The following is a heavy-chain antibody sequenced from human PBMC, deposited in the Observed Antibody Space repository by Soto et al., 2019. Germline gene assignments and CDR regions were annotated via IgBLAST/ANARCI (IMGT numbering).Heavy chain of an antibody. CDR2: IWYDGSNK. Sequence: QVQLVESGGGVVQPGRSLRLSCAASGFTFSSYGMHWVRQAPGKGLEWVAVIWYDGSNKYYADSVKGRFTISRDNSKNTLYLQMNSLRAEDTAVYYCARDGGQQVVGKEVWGQGTLVTVSS. J-gene: IGHJ4*02. V-gene: IGHV3-33*01. D-gene: IGHD6-13*01. CDR1: GFTFSSYG. CDR3: ARDGGQQVVGKEV.